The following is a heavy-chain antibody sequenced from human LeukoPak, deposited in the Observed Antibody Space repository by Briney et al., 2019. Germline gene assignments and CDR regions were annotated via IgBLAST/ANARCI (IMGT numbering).Heavy chain of an antibody. CDR2: IIPIFSTA. V-gene: IGHV1-69*05. CDR1: GYTFTSYY. Sequence: ASVKVSCKASGYTFTSYYMHWVRQAPGQGLEWMGGIIPIFSTANYALKFQGRVTITTDESTSTAYMELSSLRSEDTAVYYCARAGIAARGDNYYMDVWGKGTTVTVSS. D-gene: IGHD6-13*01. CDR3: ARAGIAARGDNYYMDV. J-gene: IGHJ6*03.